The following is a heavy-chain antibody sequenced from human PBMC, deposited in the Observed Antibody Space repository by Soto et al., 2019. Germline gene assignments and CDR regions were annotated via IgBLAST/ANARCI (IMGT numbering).Heavy chain of an antibody. CDR3: ATDSSSGGYFEIDY. J-gene: IGHJ4*02. V-gene: IGHV1-24*01. CDR1: GYTLTEIS. CDR2: LDPEDGET. D-gene: IGHD1-26*01. Sequence: QVQLVQSGAEVKKPGASVKVSCKVSGYTLTEISMHWVRQAPGKGLEWMGGLDPEDGETIYAQKFQGRATMTEDTSTDTAYMELSSLRSEDTAVYYCATDSSSGGYFEIDYWGQGTLVTVSS.